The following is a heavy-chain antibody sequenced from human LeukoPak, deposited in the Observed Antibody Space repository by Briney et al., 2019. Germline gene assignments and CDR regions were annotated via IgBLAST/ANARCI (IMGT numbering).Heavy chain of an antibody. Sequence: PSETLSLTCTVSGGSISSNCWSWIRQPPGKGLEWIGYSYDSGSTNYNPSLKSRVTISVDTSKNQFSLKLSSVTAADTAAYYCARVAAVAGPGYFDYWGQGTLVTVSS. J-gene: IGHJ4*02. D-gene: IGHD6-19*01. CDR1: GGSISSNC. V-gene: IGHV4-59*08. CDR3: ARVAAVAGPGYFDY. CDR2: SYDSGST.